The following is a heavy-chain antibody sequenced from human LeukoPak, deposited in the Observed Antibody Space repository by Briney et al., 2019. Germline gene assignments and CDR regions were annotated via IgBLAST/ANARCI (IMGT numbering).Heavy chain of an antibody. V-gene: IGHV4-39*07. CDR2: IFYSGST. Sequence: PSETLSLTCTVSGGSISSSTYYWAWIRQPPGKGLEWVGNIFYSGSTYYNPSLKSRVTISVDTSKNQFSLKLTSVTAADTAVYYCARASTNYDILTGYPSYFDYWGQGTLVTVSS. CDR3: ARASTNYDILTGYPSYFDY. CDR1: GGSISSSTYY. J-gene: IGHJ4*02. D-gene: IGHD3-9*01.